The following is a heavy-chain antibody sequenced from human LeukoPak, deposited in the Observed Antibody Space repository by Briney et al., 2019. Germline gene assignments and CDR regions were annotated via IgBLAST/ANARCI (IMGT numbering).Heavy chain of an antibody. CDR2: ISSNSRTV. D-gene: IGHD3-10*01. Sequence: PGGSLRLSCAAWGFTYSNFGMNWVRQAPGKGLEWVSYISSNSRTVDYAESLKGRITISRDNAKNSLYLQMHSLRPDDTAVYYCARGGSSRPDYWGQGTLVTVSS. CDR3: ARGGSSRPDY. J-gene: IGHJ4*02. V-gene: IGHV3-48*01. CDR1: GFTYSNFG.